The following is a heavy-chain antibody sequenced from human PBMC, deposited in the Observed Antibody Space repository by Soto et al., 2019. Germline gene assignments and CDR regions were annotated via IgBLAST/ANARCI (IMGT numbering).Heavy chain of an antibody. CDR1: GFTFSSYA. Sequence: GGSLRLSCAASGFTFSSYAMSWVRQAPGKGLEWVSAISGSGGSTYYADSVKGRFTISRDNSKNTLYLQMNSLRAEDTAVYFCAKSSSLLDYYYYGMDVWGQGTTVTVSS. V-gene: IGHV3-23*01. CDR3: AKSSSLLDYYYYGMDV. D-gene: IGHD3-16*02. J-gene: IGHJ6*02. CDR2: ISGSGGST.